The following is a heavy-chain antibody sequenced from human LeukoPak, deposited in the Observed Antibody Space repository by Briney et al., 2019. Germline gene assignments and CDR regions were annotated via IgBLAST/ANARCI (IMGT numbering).Heavy chain of an antibody. CDR1: GFTFTYAW. CDR2: ITSGRTA. D-gene: IGHD4-23*01. J-gene: IGHJ4*02. V-gene: IGHV3-15*01. Sequence: GGSLRLSCEDSGFTFTYAWMNWVRQAPGKGPEWVGHITSGRTADYAAPVKGRFTISRENSKNTVYLQMNSLKMEDTAMYYCIADVPTLDTQLDYWGQGTLVTVSS. CDR3: IADVPTLDTQLDY.